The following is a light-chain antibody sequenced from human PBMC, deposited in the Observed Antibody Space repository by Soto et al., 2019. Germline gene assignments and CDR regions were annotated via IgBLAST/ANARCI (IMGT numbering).Light chain of an antibody. CDR2: EVT. Sequence: QSALTQPASVSGSPGQSITSACTGTSSDVGGYNYVSWYQQHPGQVPKLTIYEVTNRPSGVSSRFSGSKSGNTASLTISGLQADDEADYYCSSYTNSDTWVFGGGTKLTVL. J-gene: IGLJ3*02. CDR3: SSYTNSDTWV. V-gene: IGLV2-14*01. CDR1: SSDVGGYNY.